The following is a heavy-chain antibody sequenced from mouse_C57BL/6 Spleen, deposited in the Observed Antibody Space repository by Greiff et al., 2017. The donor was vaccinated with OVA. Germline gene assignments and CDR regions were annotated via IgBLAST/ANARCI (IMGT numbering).Heavy chain of an antibody. Sequence: EVQLVESGPELVKPGASVKMSCKASGYTFTDYNMHWVKQSHGKSLEWIGYINPNNGGTSYNQKFKGKATLTVNKSSSTAYMELRSLTSEDSAVYYCARSDWDWGYFDYWGQGTTLTVSS. V-gene: IGHV1-22*01. CDR2: INPNNGGT. CDR3: ARSDWDWGYFDY. J-gene: IGHJ2*01. CDR1: GYTFTDYN. D-gene: IGHD4-1*01.